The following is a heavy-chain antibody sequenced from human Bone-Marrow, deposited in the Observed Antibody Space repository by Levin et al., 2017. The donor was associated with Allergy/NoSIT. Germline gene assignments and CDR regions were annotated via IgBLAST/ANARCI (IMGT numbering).Heavy chain of an antibody. V-gene: IGHV3-11*01. CDR2: ISSSGSTI. D-gene: IGHD4-17*01. J-gene: IGHJ4*02. Sequence: GGSLRLSCAASGFTFSDYYMSWIRQAPGKGLEWVSYISSSGSTIYYADSVKGRFTISRDNAKNSLYLQMNSLRAEDTAVYYCARVNEYGDLTFDYWGQGTLVTVSS. CDR1: GFTFSDYY. CDR3: ARVNEYGDLTFDY.